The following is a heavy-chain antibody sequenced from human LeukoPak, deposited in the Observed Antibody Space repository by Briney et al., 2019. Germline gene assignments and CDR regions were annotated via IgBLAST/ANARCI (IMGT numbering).Heavy chain of an antibody. Sequence: GGSLRLSCAASGFTFSSYAMHWVRQAPGKGLEWVAVISYDGSNKYYADSVKGRFTISRDNSKNTLYLQMNSLRAEDTAVYYCAREGAGILGYCSSTSCWFDPWGQGTLVTVSS. CDR3: AREGAGILGYCSSTSCWFDP. J-gene: IGHJ5*02. CDR2: ISYDGSNK. V-gene: IGHV3-30-3*01. D-gene: IGHD2-2*01. CDR1: GFTFSSYA.